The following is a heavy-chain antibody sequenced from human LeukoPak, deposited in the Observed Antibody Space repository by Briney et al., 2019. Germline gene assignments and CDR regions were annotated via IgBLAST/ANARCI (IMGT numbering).Heavy chain of an antibody. CDR1: GYSFTSYW. J-gene: IGHJ1*01. CDR2: IYPIDSDT. CDR3: ASGGDYDSSGSYYEYFQH. Sequence: GESLKISCKGSGYSFTSYWIGWVRQMPGKGLEWMGIIYPIDSDTRYSPSFQGQVTISADKSINTAYLQWSSLKASDTAMYYCASGGDYDSSGSYYEYFQHWGQGTLVTVSS. V-gene: IGHV5-51*01. D-gene: IGHD3-22*01.